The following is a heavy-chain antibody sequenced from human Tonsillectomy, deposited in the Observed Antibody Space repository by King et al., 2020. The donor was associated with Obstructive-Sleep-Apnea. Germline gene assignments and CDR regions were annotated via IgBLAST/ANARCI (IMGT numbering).Heavy chain of an antibody. V-gene: IGHV3-9*01. CDR3: AKSYRSGWYVPFDY. J-gene: IGHJ4*02. Sequence: VQLVESGGDTVQPGRSLRLSCAASGFTFDDYGMHWVRQAPGKGLEWVSGISWNSGSIGYADSVKGRYTIARDNAKNSLDLQMNSLRTEDTALYYCAKSYRSGWYVPFDYWGQGTPVTVSS. D-gene: IGHD6-19*01. CDR1: GFTFDDYG. CDR2: ISWNSGSI.